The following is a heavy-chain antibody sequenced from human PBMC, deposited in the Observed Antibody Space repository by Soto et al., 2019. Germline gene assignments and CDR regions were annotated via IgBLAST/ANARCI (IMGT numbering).Heavy chain of an antibody. CDR3: ARGIHCSSTSCPSLNWFDP. V-gene: IGHV1-69*01. D-gene: IGHD2-2*01. J-gene: IGHJ5*02. CDR1: GGTFSSYA. Sequence: QVQLVQSGAEVKKPGSSVKVSCKASGGTFSSYAISWVRQAPGQGLEWMGGIIPIFGTANYAQKFQGRVMITADESTSTAYMELSSLRSEDTAVYYCARGIHCSSTSCPSLNWFDPWGQGTLVTVSS. CDR2: IIPIFGTA.